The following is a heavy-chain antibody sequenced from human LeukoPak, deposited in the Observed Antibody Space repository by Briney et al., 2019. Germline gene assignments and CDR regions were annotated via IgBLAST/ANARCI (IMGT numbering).Heavy chain of an antibody. CDR2: IYYSGST. CDR3: AREARALPYYFDY. V-gene: IGHV4-30-4*01. J-gene: IGHJ4*02. CDR1: GGSISSGDYY. Sequence: SQTLSLTCTVSGGSISSGDYYWSWIRQPPGKGLEWIGYIYYSGSTYYNPSLKSRVTISVDTSKNQFSLKLSSVTAADTAVYYGAREARALPYYFDYWGKGTLVTV.